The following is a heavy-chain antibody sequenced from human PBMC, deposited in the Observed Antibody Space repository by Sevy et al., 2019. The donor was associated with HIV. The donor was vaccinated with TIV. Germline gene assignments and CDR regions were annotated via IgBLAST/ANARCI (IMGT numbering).Heavy chain of an antibody. CDR1: GFTFSAYA. D-gene: IGHD3-3*01. CDR2: ISGSGVST. J-gene: IGHJ5*02. Sequence: GGSLRLSCAASGFTFSAYAMSWVRQAPGEGLEWVSGISGSGVSTKYADSVKGRFTVSRDNSKNTLYLQMMSLRAEDTALYYCAKDGARFMEWFDHWGQGTLVTVSS. CDR3: AKDGARFMEWFDH. V-gene: IGHV3-23*01.